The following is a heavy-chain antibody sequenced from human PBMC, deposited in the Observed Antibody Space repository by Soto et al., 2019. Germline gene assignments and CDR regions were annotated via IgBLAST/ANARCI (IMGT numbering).Heavy chain of an antibody. CDR3: ARGGSVAVPAALSSYDAYTEYRFDS. D-gene: IGHD2-2*01. CDR1: GGSFSDFA. V-gene: IGHV1-69*01. J-gene: IGHJ4*02. Sequence: QVQLAQSGAEVRKPGSSVKVSCRASGGSFSDFAFSWVRQAPGQGLEWMGGIIPMFAATKYAQRFQGRVTLSADASTRTGYLALSSLTSDDSAVYYCARGGSVAVPAALSSYDAYTEYRFDSWGQGTLVSVSS. CDR2: IIPMFAAT.